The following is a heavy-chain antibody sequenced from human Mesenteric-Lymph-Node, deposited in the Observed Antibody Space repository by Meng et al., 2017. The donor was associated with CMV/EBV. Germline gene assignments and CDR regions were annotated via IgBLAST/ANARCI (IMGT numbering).Heavy chain of an antibody. CDR3: AKDRGGYCTNGVCYYFDY. D-gene: IGHD2-8*01. V-gene: IGHV3-9*01. CDR2: ISWNSGSI. CDR1: GFTFDDYA. Sequence: GGPLRLSCAASGFTFDDYAMHWVRQAPGKGLEWVSGISWNSGSIGYADSVKGRFTISRDNAKNSLYLQMNSLRAEDTALYYCAKDRGGYCTNGVCYYFDYWGQGTLVTVSS. J-gene: IGHJ4*02.